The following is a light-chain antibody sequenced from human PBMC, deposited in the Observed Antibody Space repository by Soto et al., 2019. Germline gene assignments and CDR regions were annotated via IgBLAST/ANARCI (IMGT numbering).Light chain of an antibody. CDR3: CSYAGSSTYV. CDR1: SSDIGAYNY. CDR2: EVS. J-gene: IGLJ1*01. V-gene: IGLV2-23*02. Sequence: QSVLTQPASVSGSPGQSITISCTGSSSDIGAYNYVSWFQQYPGKAPKLIISEVSNRPSGVSNRFSGSKSGNTASLTISGLQAEDEADYYCCSYAGSSTYVFGTGTKVTVL.